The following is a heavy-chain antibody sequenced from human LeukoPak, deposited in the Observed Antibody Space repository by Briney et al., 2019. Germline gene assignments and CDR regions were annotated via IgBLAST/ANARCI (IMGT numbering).Heavy chain of an antibody. V-gene: IGHV1-2*02. Sequence: GASVKVSCKASGYTFTGYYMHWVRQAPGQGLEWMGWISPNSGGTNYAQKFQGRVTITRNTSISTAYMELSSLRSEDAAVYYCARGTSEYDFWSGYYRAWDVWGKGTTVTVSS. D-gene: IGHD3-3*01. CDR3: ARGTSEYDFWSGYYRAWDV. CDR2: ISPNSGGT. J-gene: IGHJ6*04. CDR1: GYTFTGYY.